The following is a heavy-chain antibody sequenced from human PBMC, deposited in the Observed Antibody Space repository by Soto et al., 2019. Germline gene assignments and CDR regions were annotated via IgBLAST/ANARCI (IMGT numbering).Heavy chain of an antibody. CDR3: ARALCSETDEL. CDR2: IKQNGSGK. Sequence: EVQLVESGGGLVQPGGSLRLSCAGSGFTFSRFWMSWVRQAPGEGLEWGANIKQNGSGKYYVDSVKGRITISRENAKNSLYLQMNRLRAEDTAVYYCARALCSETDELWGQGTLVTVSS. V-gene: IGHV3-7*01. J-gene: IGHJ4*02. CDR1: GFTFSRFW. D-gene: IGHD6-19*01.